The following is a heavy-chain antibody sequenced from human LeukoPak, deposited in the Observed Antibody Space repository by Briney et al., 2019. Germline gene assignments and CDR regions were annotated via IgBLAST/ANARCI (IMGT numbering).Heavy chain of an antibody. Sequence: GGSLRLSCAASGFTFSSYWMNWVRQAPGKGLVWVSRIASDGSSTTYADSVKGRFSISRDNAKNTLYLQMNSLRVEDTAVYFCASQYTSSRIFDDWGQGTLVTVSS. D-gene: IGHD6-13*01. CDR1: GFTFSSYW. J-gene: IGHJ4*02. CDR2: IASDGSST. CDR3: ASQYTSSRIFDD. V-gene: IGHV3-74*01.